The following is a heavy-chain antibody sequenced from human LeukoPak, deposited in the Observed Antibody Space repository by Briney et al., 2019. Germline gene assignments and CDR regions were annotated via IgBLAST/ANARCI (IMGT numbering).Heavy chain of an antibody. CDR3: ARVRGYSSLNAFDI. Sequence: PSETLSLTCTVSGGSISSYYWSWIRQPPGKGLEWIGYIYYSGSTNYNPSPKSRVTISVDTSKNQSSLKLSSVTAADTAVYYCARVRGYSSLNAFDIWGQGTMVTVSS. CDR2: IYYSGST. J-gene: IGHJ3*02. D-gene: IGHD6-13*01. CDR1: GGSISSYY. V-gene: IGHV4-59*01.